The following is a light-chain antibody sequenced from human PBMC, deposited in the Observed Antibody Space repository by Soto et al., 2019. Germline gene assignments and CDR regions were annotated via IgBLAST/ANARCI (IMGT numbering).Light chain of an antibody. CDR1: QRICSY. V-gene: IGKV1-39*01. CDR3: QPRYSTPYT. Sequence: DIQMTQSPSSLSASVGDRVTITCRASQRICSYLNWYQQKPGKAPKLLIYAASSLQSEFPSRFSGSGSGTDVTLTISSLHPEDFATYYCQPRYSTPYTFGQGTNLEIK. CDR2: AAS. J-gene: IGKJ2*01.